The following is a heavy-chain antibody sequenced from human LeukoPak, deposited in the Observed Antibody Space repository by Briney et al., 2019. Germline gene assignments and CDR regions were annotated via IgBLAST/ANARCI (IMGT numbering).Heavy chain of an antibody. CDR3: ARVGPSNYYDSSEYFQH. D-gene: IGHD3-22*01. CDR1: GYTFTGYY. J-gene: IGHJ1*01. CDR2: ISVYNGNT. V-gene: IGHV1-18*04. Sequence: GASVKVSCKASGYTFTGYYMHWVRQAPGQGLEWMGWISVYNGNTNYAQKLQGRVTMTTDTSTSTAYMELRSLRSDDTAVYYCARVGPSNYYDSSEYFQHWGQGTLVTVSS.